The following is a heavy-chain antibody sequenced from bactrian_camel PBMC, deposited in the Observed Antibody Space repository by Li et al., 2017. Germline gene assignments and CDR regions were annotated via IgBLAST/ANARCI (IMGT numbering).Heavy chain of an antibody. CDR1: RYTYSGYC. CDR3: AADLDGYCRLSWDEYNY. Sequence: VQLVESGGGSVEPGGTLRLSCDVSRYTYSGYCMGWFRQAAGKEREGVAVIDAHDITTYADPVKGRFTISRDTAKNTLYLQMNSLKPEDTAMYYCAADLDGYCRLSWDEYNYWGQGTQVTVS. V-gene: IGHV3S6*01. CDR2: IDAHDIT. J-gene: IGHJ4*01. D-gene: IGHD2*01.